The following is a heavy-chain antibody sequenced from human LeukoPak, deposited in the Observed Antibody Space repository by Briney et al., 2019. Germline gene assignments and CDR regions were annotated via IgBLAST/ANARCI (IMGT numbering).Heavy chain of an antibody. V-gene: IGHV4-59*08. J-gene: IGHJ4*02. Sequence: SETLSLTCTVSGGSISSYYWSWIRQPPGKGLEWIGYIYYSGSTNYNPSLKSRVTISVDTSKNQFSLKLSSVTAADTAVYYCAGAVAAAGTWDYWGQGTLVTVSS. CDR1: GGSISSYY. CDR2: IYYSGST. CDR3: AGAVAAAGTWDY. D-gene: IGHD6-13*01.